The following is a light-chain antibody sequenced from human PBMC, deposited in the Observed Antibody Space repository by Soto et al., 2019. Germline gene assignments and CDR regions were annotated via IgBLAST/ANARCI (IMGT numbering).Light chain of an antibody. CDR3: QQSYDSPLT. Sequence: DIEMTQSHSTLSASVGVRVTITCSSSQINNTLLAWYQQKPGEAPKFLIYDASSLEPGVPSRFSGSGSGTDFTLTISSLQPEDFATYSCQQSYDSPLTFGQGTKLEIK. J-gene: IGKJ1*01. CDR1: QINNTL. V-gene: IGKV1-5*01. CDR2: DAS.